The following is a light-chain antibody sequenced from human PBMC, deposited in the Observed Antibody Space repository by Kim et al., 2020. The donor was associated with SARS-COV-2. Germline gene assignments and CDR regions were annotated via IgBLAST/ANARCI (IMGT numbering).Light chain of an antibody. J-gene: IGKJ1*01. Sequence: ASGGDRDTIHCRSCQDIENDLSWYQHKPGKAPKLRSYAASNLQSGVPSRFSGCESGTDFTLTISSLQPEDFATYYCLQDYKYPWTFGQGTKVDIK. V-gene: IGKV1-6*02. CDR3: LQDYKYPWT. CDR2: AAS. CDR1: QDIEND.